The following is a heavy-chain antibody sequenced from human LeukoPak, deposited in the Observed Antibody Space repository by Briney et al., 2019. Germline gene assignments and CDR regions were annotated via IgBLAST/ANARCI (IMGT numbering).Heavy chain of an antibody. D-gene: IGHD7-27*01. CDR1: GGSISSYY. Sequence: PSETLSLTCTVSGGSISSYYWSWIRQPPGKGLEWIGYIYYSGSTNYNPSLKSRVTISVDTSKNQFSLKLSSVTAADTAVYYCARAPTRWGRRAWFDPWGQGTLVTVSS. CDR2: IYYSGST. CDR3: ARAPTRWGRRAWFDP. J-gene: IGHJ5*02. V-gene: IGHV4-59*08.